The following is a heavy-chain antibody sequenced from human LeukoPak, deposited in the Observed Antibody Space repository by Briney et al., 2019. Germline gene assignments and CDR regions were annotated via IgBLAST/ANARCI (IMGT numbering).Heavy chain of an antibody. CDR3: ARKDGDL. CDR2: IYTSGST. Sequence: PSETLSLTCTVSGGSISSGSYYWSWIRQPAGKGLEWIGRIYTSGSTNYNPSLKSRVTISVDTSKNQFSLKLNSVTAADTAVYFCARKDGDLWGQGTLVTVSS. J-gene: IGHJ4*02. CDR1: GGSISSGSYY. V-gene: IGHV4-61*02.